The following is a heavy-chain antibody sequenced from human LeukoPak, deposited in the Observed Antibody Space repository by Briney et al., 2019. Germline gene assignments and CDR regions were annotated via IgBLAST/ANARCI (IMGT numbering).Heavy chain of an antibody. D-gene: IGHD4-17*01. V-gene: IGHV3-23*01. CDR1: GFSFNNYA. CDR2: IAGIVSAT. Sequence: GRSLRLSCAASGFSFNNYAMTSVRQAPGKGLEWVSTIAGIVSATFYADSVKGRFIISRDNSKNMLYLQMDSLRAEDTAVYYCAKELYTATVYLPFEHWGQGILVTVSS. CDR3: AKELYTATVYLPFEH. J-gene: IGHJ4*02.